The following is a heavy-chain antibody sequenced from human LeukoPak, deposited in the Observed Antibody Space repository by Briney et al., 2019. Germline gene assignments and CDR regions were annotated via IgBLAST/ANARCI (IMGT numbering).Heavy chain of an antibody. Sequence: GGSLRLSCAASGFSVSSNYMSWVRQAPGKGLEWVSVIHNSGSTYYADSVKGRFTISRDNSKNTVYLQMNSLRAEDTAVYYCVGLGVATPGYYAMDVWGQGTTVTVSS. CDR2: IHNSGST. J-gene: IGHJ6*02. CDR1: GFSVSSNY. CDR3: VGLGVATPGYYAMDV. D-gene: IGHD4-23*01. V-gene: IGHV3-66*01.